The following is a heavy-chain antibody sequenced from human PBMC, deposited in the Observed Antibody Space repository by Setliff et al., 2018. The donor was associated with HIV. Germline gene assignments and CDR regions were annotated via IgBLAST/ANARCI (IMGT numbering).Heavy chain of an antibody. J-gene: IGHJ4*02. CDR3: ARDVDVYEVLPGYHFDY. D-gene: IGHD3-9*01. CDR2: ITPSGGSR. CDR1: GYTFSSYS. Sequence: ASVKVSCKASGYTFSSYSLHWVRQGPGQGLEWMGIITPSGGSRRYAQKFQGRLTMTRDMSTSTVHMDLSSLRPEDTAVYYCARDVDVYEVLPGYHFDYWGQGTLVTVSS. V-gene: IGHV1-46*01.